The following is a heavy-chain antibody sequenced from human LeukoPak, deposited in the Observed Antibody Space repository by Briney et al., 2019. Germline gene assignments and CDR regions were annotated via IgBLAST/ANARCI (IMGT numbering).Heavy chain of an antibody. CDR1: GFSFNIYA. V-gene: IGHV3-30*02. CDR2: IRYDGSNK. J-gene: IGHJ4*02. CDR3: AKDHSNALLRFGEVIRKTRDGYFDY. D-gene: IGHD3-10*01. Sequence: GGSLRLSCAASGFSFNIYAMGWVRQAPGKGLEWVAFIRYDGSNKYYADSVKGRFTISRDNSKNTLYLQMNSLRAEDTAVYYCAKDHSNALLRFGEVIRKTRDGYFDYWGQGTLVTVSS.